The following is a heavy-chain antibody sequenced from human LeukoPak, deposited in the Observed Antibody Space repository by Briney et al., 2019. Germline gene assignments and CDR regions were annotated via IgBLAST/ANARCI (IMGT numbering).Heavy chain of an antibody. D-gene: IGHD2-21*01. Sequence: GGSLRLSCAASGFTFINAWMSWVRQAPGKGLEWVSYISSGSSAIYYADSVKGRFTISRDNAKNSLYLQMNSLRAEDTAVYYCASTGRLGSYDYWGQGTLVTVSS. J-gene: IGHJ4*02. CDR2: ISSGSSAI. CDR3: ASTGRLGSYDY. CDR1: GFTFINAW. V-gene: IGHV3-48*01.